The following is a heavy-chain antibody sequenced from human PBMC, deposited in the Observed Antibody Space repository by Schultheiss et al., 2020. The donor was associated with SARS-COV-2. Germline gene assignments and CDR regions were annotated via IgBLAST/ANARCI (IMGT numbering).Heavy chain of an antibody. CDR1: GGSFSGYY. Sequence: SETLSLTCAVYGGSFSGYYWSWIRQPPGKGLEWIGYIYYSGSTNYNPSLKSRVTISVDTSKNQFSLKLSSVTAADTAVYYCARLSSSSWRLGMDVWGQGTTVTVSS. V-gene: IGHV4-34*01. CDR3: ARLSSSSWRLGMDV. D-gene: IGHD6-13*01. J-gene: IGHJ6*02. CDR2: IYYSGST.